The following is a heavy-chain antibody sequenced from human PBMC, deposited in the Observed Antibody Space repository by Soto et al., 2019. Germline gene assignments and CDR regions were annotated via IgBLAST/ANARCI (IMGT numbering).Heavy chain of an antibody. Sequence: PGGSLRLSCVASGFTFSKAWMNWVRQAPGKGLEWVGRTKRKSDGGTTEYAAPVQGRFTVSRDDSQNTLYLQMKSLKNEDTAVKFFKTDLLYDFWSGSYAWPYWAQGTGVTVSS. J-gene: IGHJ4*02. V-gene: IGHV3-15*07. CDR3: KTDLLYDFWSGSYAWPY. CDR2: TKRKSDGGTT. D-gene: IGHD3-3*01. CDR1: GFTFSKAW.